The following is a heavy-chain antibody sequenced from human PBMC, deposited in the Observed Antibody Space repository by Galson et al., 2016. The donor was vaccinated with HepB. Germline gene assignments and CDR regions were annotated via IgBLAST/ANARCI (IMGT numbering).Heavy chain of an antibody. Sequence: SVKVSCKASGYTFTTYYMHWVRQAPGQGLEWMGLINPSGASTSYAQKFQGRVTMTRDTSTSTVYMELSSLRSEDTAVYYCARSLTTGSSYGMVWYYWGQGTLVTVSS. V-gene: IGHV1-46*01. CDR1: GYTFTTYY. CDR2: INPSGAST. J-gene: IGHJ4*02. D-gene: IGHD1-26*01. CDR3: ARSLTTGSSYGMVWYY.